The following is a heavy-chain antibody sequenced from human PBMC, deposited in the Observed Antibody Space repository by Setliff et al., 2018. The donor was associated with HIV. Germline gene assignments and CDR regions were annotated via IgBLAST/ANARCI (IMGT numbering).Heavy chain of an antibody. D-gene: IGHD6-6*01. V-gene: IGHV4-39*01. Sequence: PSETLSLTCTVSGGSISGTNYYWGWIRQPPGKGLEWIGSIYYGGSTYYSSSLKSRVTISVDTSKNQFSLKVNFVTAADSALYYCARHVGYSSSSLDYWGQGTLVTVSS. CDR2: IYYGGST. J-gene: IGHJ4*02. CDR1: GGSISGTNYY. CDR3: ARHVGYSSSSLDY.